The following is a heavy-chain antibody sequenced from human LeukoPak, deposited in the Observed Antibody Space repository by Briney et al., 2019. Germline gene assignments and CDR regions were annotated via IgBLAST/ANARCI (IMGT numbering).Heavy chain of an antibody. D-gene: IGHD5-18*01. J-gene: IGHJ4*02. CDR3: AKRIQSAMATGY. V-gene: IGHV3-23*01. CDR1: GFTFSNSA. Sequence: GGSLRLSCAASGFTFSNSALSWVRQAPGKGLEWVSDISGSGGSTHYADSVKGRFTISRDNSKNTLYLQMNSLRAEDTAVYYCAKRIQSAMATGYWGQGTLVTVSS. CDR2: ISGSGGST.